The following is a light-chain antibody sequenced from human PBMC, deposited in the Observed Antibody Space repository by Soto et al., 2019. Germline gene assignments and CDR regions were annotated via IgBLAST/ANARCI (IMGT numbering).Light chain of an antibody. CDR1: QSVRTK. Sequence: EIVMTQSPDTLYVSPGEGATLSCRASQSVRTKLAWYQQKAGQAPRLLIYGASTRATGIPDRFSGSGSGTEFTLTISSLQSEDFAVYYCQQYGSSPPLTFGGGTKVDIK. V-gene: IGKV3-15*01. CDR3: QQYGSSPPLT. CDR2: GAS. J-gene: IGKJ4*01.